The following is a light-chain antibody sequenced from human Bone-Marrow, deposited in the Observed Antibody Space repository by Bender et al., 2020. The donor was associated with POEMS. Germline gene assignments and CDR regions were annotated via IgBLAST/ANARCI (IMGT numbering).Light chain of an antibody. CDR2: DVD. CDR3: SSHTSAITVV. J-gene: IGLJ2*01. Sequence: QSALTQPASVSGSPGQSITISCTGTSSDIGDETYVSWYQQHPGKAPKLIIYDVDTRPSGVSNRFSGSKSGTTASLTISGLQAEDEANYYCSSHTSAITVVFGGGTKVTVL. V-gene: IGLV2-14*03. CDR1: SSDIGDETY.